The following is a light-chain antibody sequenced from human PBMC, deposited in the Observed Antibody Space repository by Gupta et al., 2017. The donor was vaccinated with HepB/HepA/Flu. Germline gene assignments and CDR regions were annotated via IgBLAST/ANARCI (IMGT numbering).Light chain of an antibody. V-gene: IGLV2-14*01. CDR3: STWRRGDNLVV. CDR2: SVS. CDR1: SSDIGGFDA. J-gene: IGLJ3*02. Sequence: SALPQPASVSGSPVQSITISCTGSSSDIGGFDAVSWYQQYPGKAPKLLIYSVSNRPSGVSHRFSGSKYGNTAALTIPGLQPEDEANYYCSTWRRGDNLVVFGGGTKLTVL.